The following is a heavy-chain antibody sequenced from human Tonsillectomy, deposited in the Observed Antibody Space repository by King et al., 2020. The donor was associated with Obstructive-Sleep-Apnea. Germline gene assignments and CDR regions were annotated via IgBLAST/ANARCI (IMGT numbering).Heavy chain of an antibody. J-gene: IGHJ6*02. V-gene: IGHV3-30*04. CDR1: GFTFSSYA. D-gene: IGHD6-19*01. CDR3: AGVAVAGTCYYGMDV. Sequence: VQLVESGGGVVQPGRSLRLSCAASGFTFSSYAMHWVRQAPRQGLEWVAVISYDGSNKYYADSVKGRFTISRDNSKNTLDLQMSSLRAEETAVYYCAGVAVAGTCYYGMDVWGQGTTVTVSS. CDR2: ISYDGSNK.